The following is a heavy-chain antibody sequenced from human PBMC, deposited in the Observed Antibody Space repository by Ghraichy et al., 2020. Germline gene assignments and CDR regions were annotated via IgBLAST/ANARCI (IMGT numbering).Heavy chain of an antibody. CDR3: AREGSSSTEYFQH. CDR2: INHSGST. V-gene: IGHV4-34*01. D-gene: IGHD6-6*01. Sequence: SETLSLTCAVYGGSFSGYYWSWIRQPPGKGLEWIGEINHSGSTNYNPSLKSRVTISVDTSKNQFSLKLSSVTAADTAVYYCAREGSSSTEYFQHWGQGTLVTVSS. J-gene: IGHJ1*01. CDR1: GGSFSGYY.